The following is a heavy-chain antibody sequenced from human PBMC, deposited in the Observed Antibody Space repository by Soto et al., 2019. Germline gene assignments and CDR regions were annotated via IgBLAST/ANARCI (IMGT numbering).Heavy chain of an antibody. CDR3: ARVWGGAFDI. CDR1: GGSISSYY. V-gene: IGHV4-59*01. Sequence: SETLSLTCTVSGGSISSYYWSWSRQPPGKGLEWIGYIYYSGSTNYNPSLKSRVTISVDTSKNQFSLKLSSVTAADTAVYYCARVWGGAFDIWGQGTMVTVSS. CDR2: IYYSGST. J-gene: IGHJ3*02. D-gene: IGHD3-10*01.